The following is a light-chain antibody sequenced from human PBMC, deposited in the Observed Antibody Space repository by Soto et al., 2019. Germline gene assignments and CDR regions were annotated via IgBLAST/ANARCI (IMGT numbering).Light chain of an antibody. CDR1: QGVSSS. J-gene: IGKJ3*01. CDR2: DAS. Sequence: AIQLTQSPSSLSASVGDRVTITCRASQGVSSSLAWYQQKPGTAPKLLIYDASDLETGVPSRFSGSGSGTDFTLTISSLQPEDFATYYCQQFNNWPPITFGPGTKVDIK. CDR3: QQFNNWPPIT. V-gene: IGKV1D-13*01.